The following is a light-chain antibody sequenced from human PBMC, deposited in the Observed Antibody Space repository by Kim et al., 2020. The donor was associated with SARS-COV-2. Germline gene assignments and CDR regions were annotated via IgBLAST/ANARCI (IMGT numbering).Light chain of an antibody. CDR1: KLGDKY. Sequence: SYELTQPPSVSVSPGQTASITCSGDKLGDKYACWYQQKPGQSPVLVIYQDSKRPSGIPERFSGSNSGNTATLTISGTEAMDEAEHYCQAWDSRNWVFGGG. J-gene: IGLJ3*02. CDR3: QAWDSRNWV. CDR2: QDS. V-gene: IGLV3-1*01.